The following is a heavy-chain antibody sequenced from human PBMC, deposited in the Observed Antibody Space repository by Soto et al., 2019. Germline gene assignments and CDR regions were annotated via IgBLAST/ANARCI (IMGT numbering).Heavy chain of an antibody. Sequence: QVQLVQSGAEVKKPGSSVKVSCKASGGTFSSYTISWVRQAPGQGLEWMGRIIPILGIANYAQKFQGRVTITADKSTSTAYMELSSLRSEDTAVYYCAVEDYIWGSYRAFDIWGQGTMVTVSS. CDR3: AVEDYIWGSYRAFDI. V-gene: IGHV1-69*02. J-gene: IGHJ3*02. D-gene: IGHD3-16*02. CDR2: IIPILGIA. CDR1: GGTFSSYT.